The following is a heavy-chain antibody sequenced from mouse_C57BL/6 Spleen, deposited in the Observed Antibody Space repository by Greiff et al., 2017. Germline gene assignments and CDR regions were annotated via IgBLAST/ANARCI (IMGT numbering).Heavy chain of an antibody. CDR2: IHPSDSDT. Sequence: QVQLKQPGAELVKPGASVKVSCKASGYTFTSYWMHWVKQRPGQGLEWIGRIHPSDSDTNYNQKFKGKATLTVDKSSSTAYMQLSSLKSENAAVYYCATLLYGFACWGQGTLVSVSA. CDR1: GYTFTSYW. J-gene: IGHJ3*01. V-gene: IGHV1-74*01. CDR3: ATLLYGFAC. D-gene: IGHD2-12*01.